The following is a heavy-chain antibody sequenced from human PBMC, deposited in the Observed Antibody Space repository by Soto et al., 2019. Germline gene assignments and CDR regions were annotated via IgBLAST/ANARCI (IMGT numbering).Heavy chain of an antibody. CDR1: GDSVSSNSAG. V-gene: IGHV6-1*01. Sequence: SQTLSLTCAITGDSVSSNSAGWSWVRQSPSRGLEWLGRTYYRSKWYYEYAVSVRGRITINPDTSKNQYSLQLNSVTPEETAVYFCARREQNRGRISENWGDENIIIVST. CDR3: ARREQNRGRISEN. D-gene: IGHD3-16*01. J-gene: IGHJ4*01. CDR2: TYYRSKWYY.